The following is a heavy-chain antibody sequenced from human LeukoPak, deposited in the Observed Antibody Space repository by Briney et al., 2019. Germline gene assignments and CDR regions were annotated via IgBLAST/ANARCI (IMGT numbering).Heavy chain of an antibody. CDR1: GFTFTNAW. Sequence: GGSLRLSCAASGFTFTNAWLGWVRQAPGKGLEWVGRIKSKIDGGTTDYAAPVKGRFTISRDDSKITLYVQMNSLKTEDTAVYYCTTPDTAWIDYWGQGTLVTVSS. V-gene: IGHV3-15*01. D-gene: IGHD5-18*01. J-gene: IGHJ4*02. CDR3: TTPDTAWIDY. CDR2: IKSKIDGGTT.